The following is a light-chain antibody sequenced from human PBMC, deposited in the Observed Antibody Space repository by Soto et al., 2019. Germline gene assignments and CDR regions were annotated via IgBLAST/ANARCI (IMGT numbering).Light chain of an antibody. CDR1: QNINKY. CDR3: QQSESIPIT. Sequence: DIQMTQSPSSLSASVGDRVTITCRASQNINKYLSWYQQKPGKAPNLLIYDASILQSGVPSRFSGSGSGTDFTLTISSLQPEDFATYYCQQSESIPITFGQGTQLEIK. J-gene: IGKJ5*01. CDR2: DAS. V-gene: IGKV1-39*01.